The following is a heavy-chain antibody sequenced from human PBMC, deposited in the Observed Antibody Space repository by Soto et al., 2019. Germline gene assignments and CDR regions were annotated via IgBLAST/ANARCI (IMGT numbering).Heavy chain of an antibody. Sequence: ASVKVSCKASGYTFTGYYMHWVRQAPGQGLEWMGWINPNSGGTNYAQKFQGWVTMTRDTSISTAYMELSRLRSDDTAVYYCAREVGDSLGIGAFDIWGQGTMVTVSS. CDR3: AREVGDSLGIGAFDI. CDR2: INPNSGGT. V-gene: IGHV1-2*04. CDR1: GYTFTGYY. J-gene: IGHJ3*02. D-gene: IGHD7-27*01.